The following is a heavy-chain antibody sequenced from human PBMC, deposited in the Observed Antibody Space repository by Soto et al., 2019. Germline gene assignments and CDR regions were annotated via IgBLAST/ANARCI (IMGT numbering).Heavy chain of an antibody. CDR2: GLYTGTA. Sequence: SETPSLTCSVSGDSISSSLNYWAWIRQPPGQGLEWIGSGLYTGTAYSNPSLKSRVTISVDTSKNQLSLRLTSLTAADTAVYFCARHRRVSIGVDWFDPWGPGTLVTVSS. CDR1: GDSISSSLNY. D-gene: IGHD2-21*01. J-gene: IGHJ5*02. V-gene: IGHV4-39*01. CDR3: ARHRRVSIGVDWFDP.